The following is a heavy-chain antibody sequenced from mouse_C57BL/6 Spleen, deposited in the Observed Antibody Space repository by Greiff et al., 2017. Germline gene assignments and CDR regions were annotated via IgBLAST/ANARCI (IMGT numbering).Heavy chain of an antibody. CDR2: IYPRDGST. D-gene: IGHD2-3*01. V-gene: IGHV1-85*01. Sequence: VQLQQSGPELVKPGASVKLSCKASGYTFTSYDINWVKQRPGQGLEWIGWIYPRDGSTKYNEKFKGKATLTVDTSSSTAYMELHSLTSEDSAVYFCAREENGYFYYFDYWGQGTTLTVSS. CDR3: AREENGYFYYFDY. CDR1: GYTFTSYD. J-gene: IGHJ2*01.